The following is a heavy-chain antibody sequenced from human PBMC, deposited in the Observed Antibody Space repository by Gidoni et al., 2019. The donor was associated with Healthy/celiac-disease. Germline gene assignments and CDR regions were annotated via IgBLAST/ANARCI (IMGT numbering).Heavy chain of an antibody. CDR1: GGTFSSYA. Sequence: QVQLVQSGAEVKKPGSSVKVSCKASGGTFSSYAISWVRQAPGQGLEWMGGIIPIFGIANYAQKFQGRVTITADKSTSTAYMELSSLRSEDTAVYYCARAIGGRIEDSLQLGSAFDVWGQGTTVTVSS. V-gene: IGHV1-69*17. J-gene: IGHJ6*02. CDR3: ARAIGGRIEDSLQLGSAFDV. D-gene: IGHD3-10*01. CDR2: IIPIFGIA.